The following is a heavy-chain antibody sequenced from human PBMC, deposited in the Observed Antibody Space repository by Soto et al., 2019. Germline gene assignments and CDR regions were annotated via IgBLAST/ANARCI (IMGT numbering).Heavy chain of an antibody. D-gene: IGHD3-22*01. V-gene: IGHV4-31*03. CDR1: VASISSGGYY. CDR2: IYYSGST. Sequence: QVQLQESGPGLVKPSQTLSLTCTVSVASISSGGYYWSWIRQHPGEGLGWIGYIYYSGSTSYNPSLKSRVTISVDTSKNQFSLKLSSVTAADTAVYYCARDSKYDTSGYPPWFAPWGQGTLVTVSS. J-gene: IGHJ5*02. CDR3: ARDSKYDTSGYPPWFAP.